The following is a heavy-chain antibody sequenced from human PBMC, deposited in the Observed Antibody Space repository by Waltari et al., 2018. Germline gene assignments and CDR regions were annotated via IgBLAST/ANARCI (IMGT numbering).Heavy chain of an antibody. CDR3: AGDRAIGLFFDY. V-gene: IGHV4-4*02. J-gene: IGHJ4*02. D-gene: IGHD2-2*01. Sequence: QVQLQESGQGLVKPSGTLSLTCAVSSDSLSGTYWWSGVRQSPEKGLEWIGQVHHSGKTHYNPSLQSRVTISVDKPKNQFSLNLNSVTAADTAVYYCAGDRAIGLFFDYWGRGTLVTVSS. CDR1: SDSLSGTYW. CDR2: VHHSGKT.